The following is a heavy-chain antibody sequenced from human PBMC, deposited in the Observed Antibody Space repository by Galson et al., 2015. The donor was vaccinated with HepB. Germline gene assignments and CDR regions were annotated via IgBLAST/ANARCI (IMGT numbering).Heavy chain of an antibody. J-gene: IGHJ4*02. D-gene: IGHD2-15*01. CDR1: GFTFSSYA. CDR2: ISGSGGST. V-gene: IGHV3-23*01. Sequence: SLRLSCAASGFTFSSYAMSWVRQAPGKGLEWVSAISGSGGSTYHADSVKGRFTISRDNSKNTLYLQMNSLRAEDTAVYYCAKVDVVVVAATPDYWGQGTLVTVSS. CDR3: AKVDVVVVAATPDY.